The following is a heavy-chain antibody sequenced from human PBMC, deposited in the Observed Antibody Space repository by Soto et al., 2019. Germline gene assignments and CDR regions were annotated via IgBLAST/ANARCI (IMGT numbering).Heavy chain of an antibody. CDR1: GFTVSSNY. J-gene: IGHJ3*02. Sequence: EVQLLESGGGLIQAGGSLRLSCAASGFTVSSNYMSWVRQAPGKGLEWVSVIYSGGSTYYADSVKGRFTISRDSSKNTVYLQINSLGAEDTAVYYCARDSPLTSARAFDIWGQGTVVTVSS. CDR3: ARDSPLTSARAFDI. CDR2: IYSGGST. V-gene: IGHV3-53*01.